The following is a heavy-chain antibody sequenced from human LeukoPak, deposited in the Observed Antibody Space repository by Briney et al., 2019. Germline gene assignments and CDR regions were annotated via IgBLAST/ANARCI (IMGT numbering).Heavy chain of an antibody. CDR1: GGSISNYY. CDR3: ARVQRWLQYYYFDY. Sequence: PSETLSLTCTVSGGSISNYYWSWIRQPAGKGLEWIGRIYTSGSTNYNPSLKSRVTMSVDTSKNQFSLKLSSVTAADTAVYYCARVQRWLQYYYFDYWGQGTLVTVSS. CDR2: IYTSGST. J-gene: IGHJ4*02. D-gene: IGHD5-24*01. V-gene: IGHV4-4*07.